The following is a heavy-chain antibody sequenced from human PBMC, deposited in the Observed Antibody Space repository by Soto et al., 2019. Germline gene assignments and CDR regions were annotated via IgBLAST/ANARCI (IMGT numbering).Heavy chain of an antibody. D-gene: IGHD3-10*01. Sequence: EVQLLESGGGLVQVGGSLRLSCVGSGFGFDSYAMSWVRQAPGKGLEWVSGIVSSGGGLVYADSVRGRFSISRDNSRNALYLHMTSLRAGDTAVYYCAKALWFGESSHYFDYWGQGTLVTVSS. J-gene: IGHJ4*02. CDR1: GFGFDSYA. V-gene: IGHV3-23*01. CDR3: AKALWFGESSHYFDY. CDR2: IVSSGGGL.